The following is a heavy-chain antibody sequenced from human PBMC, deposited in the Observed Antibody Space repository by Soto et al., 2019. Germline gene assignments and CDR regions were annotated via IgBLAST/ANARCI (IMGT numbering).Heavy chain of an antibody. CDR2: IIPIFGTA. J-gene: IGHJ6*02. CDR1: GGAFSSYA. CDR3: ARALREYCSSTSCYYYYGMDV. D-gene: IGHD2-2*01. Sequence: SVKVSCKASGGAFSSYAISWVRQAPGQGLEWMGGIIPIFGTANYAQKFQGRVTITADKSTSTAYMELSSLRSEDTAVYYCARALREYCSSTSCYYYYGMDVWGQGTTVTVSS. V-gene: IGHV1-69*06.